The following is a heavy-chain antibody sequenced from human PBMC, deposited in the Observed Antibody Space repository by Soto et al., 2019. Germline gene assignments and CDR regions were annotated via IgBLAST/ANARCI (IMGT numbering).Heavy chain of an antibody. CDR3: ARDWGGNTTPYWYFDL. CDR1: GYTFTSYG. CDR2: SNADGST. D-gene: IGHD1-1*01. V-gene: IGHV3-53*01. Sequence: VQLVQSGAEVKKPGASVKVSCKASGYTFTSYGISWVRQAPGKGLEWVSVSNADGSTSYADSVKGRFTISRDNSKNTVYLHLRRLRAEDTAVYYCARDWGGNTTPYWYFDLWGCGTLVTVSS. J-gene: IGHJ2*01.